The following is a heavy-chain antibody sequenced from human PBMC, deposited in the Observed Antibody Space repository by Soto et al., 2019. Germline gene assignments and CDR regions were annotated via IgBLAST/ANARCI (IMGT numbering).Heavy chain of an antibody. CDR1: GYTFTSYA. CDR3: ARAGEPTYYGSGSYYNFPAPNMDV. V-gene: IGHV1-3*01. D-gene: IGHD3-10*01. Sequence: ASVKVSCKASGYTFTSYAIHWVRQAPGQRPEWKGWINVGNGETKFSEKFQGRVTITADKSTSTAYMELSSLRSEDTAVYYCARAGEPTYYGSGSYYNFPAPNMDVWGQGTTVTVSS. J-gene: IGHJ6*02. CDR2: INVGNGET.